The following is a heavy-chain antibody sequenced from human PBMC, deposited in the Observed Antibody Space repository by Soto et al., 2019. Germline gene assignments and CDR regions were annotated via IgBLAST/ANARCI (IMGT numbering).Heavy chain of an antibody. CDR3: ARHGSYYETSGYSQCFRL. J-gene: IGHJ1*01. CDR1: GFTASSNY. D-gene: IGHD3-22*01. CDR2: INSGGST. V-gene: IGHV3-53*01. Sequence: EVQLVESGGGLIQPGGSLRLSCAASGFTASSNYMSWVRQAPGKGLEWVSLINSGGSTQYADPVKGRFTMSRDDSMNTLYLQMNNLRVEDTAVYYCARHGSYYETSGYSQCFRLWGQGTLVTVS.